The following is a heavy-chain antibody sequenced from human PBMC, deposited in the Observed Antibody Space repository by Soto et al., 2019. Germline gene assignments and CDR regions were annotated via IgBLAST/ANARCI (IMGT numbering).Heavy chain of an antibody. D-gene: IGHD6-19*01. CDR1: GGSISSGGYS. CDR3: ASAGGLGAVAADY. CDR2: IYHSGST. Sequence: SETLSLTCAVSGGSISSGGYSWSWIRQPPGKGLDWIGYIYHSGSTYYNPSLKSRVTISVDRSKNQFSLKLSSVTAADTAVYYCASAGGLGAVAADYWGQGTLVTVSS. J-gene: IGHJ4*02. V-gene: IGHV4-30-2*01.